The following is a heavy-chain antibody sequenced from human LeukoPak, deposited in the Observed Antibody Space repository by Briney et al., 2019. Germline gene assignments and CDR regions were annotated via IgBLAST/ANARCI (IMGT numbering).Heavy chain of an antibody. V-gene: IGHV3-21*01. J-gene: IGHJ4*02. D-gene: IGHD2-21*02. CDR1: GFTFSSYS. Sequence: GGSLRLSCAASGFTFSSYSMNWVRQAPGKGLEWVSSISSSSSYIYYADSVKGRFTISRDNAKNSLYLQMNSLRAEDTAVYYCAKDGRPGDCYFDFWGQGTLVTVSS. CDR3: AKDGRPGDCYFDF. CDR2: ISSSSSYI.